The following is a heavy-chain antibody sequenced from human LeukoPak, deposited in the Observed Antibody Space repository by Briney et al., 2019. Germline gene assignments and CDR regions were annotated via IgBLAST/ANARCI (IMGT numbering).Heavy chain of an antibody. CDR1: GGSISSYY. D-gene: IGHD5-24*01. CDR2: MYYSGST. Sequence: SETLSLTCTVSGGSISSYYWSWIRQPPGKGLEWIAYMYYSGSTNYNPSLKSRVTISVDTSKNQFSLKLSSVTAADTAVYCCARDDGYNFWYFDYWGQGTLVTVSS. CDR3: ARDDGYNFWYFDY. V-gene: IGHV4-59*01. J-gene: IGHJ4*02.